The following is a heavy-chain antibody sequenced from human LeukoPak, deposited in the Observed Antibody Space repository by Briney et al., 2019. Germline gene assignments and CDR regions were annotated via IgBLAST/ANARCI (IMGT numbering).Heavy chain of an antibody. CDR1: GGSISSYY. Sequence: SETLSLTCTVSGGSISSYYWSWIRQPPGKGLEWIGYIYYSGSTNYNPSLKSRVTISVDTSKNQFSLKLSSVTAADTAVYYCARSDYSGSGTYTEFDAFDIWGQGPMVTVSS. V-gene: IGHV4-59*01. CDR2: IYYSGST. J-gene: IGHJ3*02. CDR3: ARSDYSGSGTYTEFDAFDI. D-gene: IGHD3-10*01.